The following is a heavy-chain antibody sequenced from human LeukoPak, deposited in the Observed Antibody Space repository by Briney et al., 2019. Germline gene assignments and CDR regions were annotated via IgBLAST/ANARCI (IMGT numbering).Heavy chain of an antibody. J-gene: IGHJ6*04. CDR3: AAVLYCSGGSCYLPYYYGMDV. D-gene: IGHD2-15*01. V-gene: IGHV1-24*01. CDR2: FDPEDGET. Sequence: ASVKVSCKASGYTLTELSMHWVRQAPGKGLEWMGGFDPEDGETIYAQKFQGRVTMTEDTSTDTAYMELSSLRFEDTAVYYCAAVLYCSGGSCYLPYYYGMDVWGKGTTVTVSS. CDR1: GYTLTELS.